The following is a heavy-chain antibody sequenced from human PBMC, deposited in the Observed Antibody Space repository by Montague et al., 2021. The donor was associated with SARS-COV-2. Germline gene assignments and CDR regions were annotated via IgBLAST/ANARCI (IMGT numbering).Heavy chain of an antibody. V-gene: IGHV4-4*07. CDR2: IYNSGST. CDR3: VRDQGRSNWNYPDY. D-gene: IGHD1-20*01. J-gene: IGHJ4*02. CDR1: GGSISGYY. Sequence: SETLSPTCTVSGGSISGYYWSWFRQSAGKGLEWIGRIYNSGSTSYNPSLKSRVTMSVDTSKNQSSLKLSSVTAADTAVYYCVRDQGRSNWNYPDYWGQGTLVTVSS.